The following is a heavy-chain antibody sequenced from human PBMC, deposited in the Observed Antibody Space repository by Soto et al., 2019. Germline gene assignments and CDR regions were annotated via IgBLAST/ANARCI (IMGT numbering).Heavy chain of an antibody. D-gene: IGHD4-17*01. CDR3: ARGGPDYGDFNYYYYMDV. CDR2: ISSSSTI. V-gene: IGHV3-48*01. Sequence: PGGSLRLSSAASGYTFSSYSMNWVRQAPGKGLEWVSYISSSSTIYYADSVKGRFTISRDNAKNSLYLQMNSLRAEDTAVYYCARGGPDYGDFNYYYYMDVWGKGTTVTVS. CDR1: GYTFSSYS. J-gene: IGHJ6*03.